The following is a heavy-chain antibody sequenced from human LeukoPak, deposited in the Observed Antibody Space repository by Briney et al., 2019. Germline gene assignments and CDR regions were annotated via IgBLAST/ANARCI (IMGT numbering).Heavy chain of an antibody. V-gene: IGHV1-69*06. Sequence: SVKVSCKASGGTFNSYAISWVRQAPGQGLEWMGGIIPIFGTANYAQKFQGRVTITADKSTSTAYMELYSLRSEDTAVYYCARAIRGSKIASRYYYYYMDVWGKGTTVTISS. CDR3: ARAIRGSKIASRYYYYYMDV. D-gene: IGHD3-10*01. J-gene: IGHJ6*03. CDR1: GGTFNSYA. CDR2: IIPIFGTA.